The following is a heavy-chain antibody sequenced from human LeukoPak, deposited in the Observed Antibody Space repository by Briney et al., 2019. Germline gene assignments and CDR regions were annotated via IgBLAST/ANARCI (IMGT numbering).Heavy chain of an antibody. V-gene: IGHV1-2*04. CDR2: INPNSGGT. CDR1: GYTFTGYY. CDR3: ARGGLITIFGFGGVYYGMDV. Sequence: GASVKVSCKASGYTFTGYYMHWVRQAPGQGLEWMGWINPNSGGTNYAQKFQGWVTMTTDTSTSTAYMELRSLRSDDTAVYYCARGGLITIFGFGGVYYGMDVWGQGTTVTVSS. D-gene: IGHD3-3*01. J-gene: IGHJ6*02.